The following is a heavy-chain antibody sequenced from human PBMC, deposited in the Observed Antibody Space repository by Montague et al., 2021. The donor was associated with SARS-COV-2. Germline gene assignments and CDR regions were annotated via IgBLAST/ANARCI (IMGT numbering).Heavy chain of an antibody. V-gene: IGHV4-59*01. CDR2: VYDTGIT. CDR1: GASITSDS. J-gene: IGHJ3*01. Sequence: SETLSLTCSVSGASITSDSWVWIRQTPGGGLQWIAYVYDTGITGYHPSLRLRTTIAVDTSTNQLSLNVRSMTAADTAVYFCARERSGSDVFDLWGQGTSVAVS. CDR3: ARERSGSDVFDL. D-gene: IGHD6-19*01.